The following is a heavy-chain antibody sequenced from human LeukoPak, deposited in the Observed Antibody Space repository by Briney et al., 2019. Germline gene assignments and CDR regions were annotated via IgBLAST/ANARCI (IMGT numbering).Heavy chain of an antibody. Sequence: ASVKVSCKASGYTFTSYDINWVRQATGQGLEWMGWMNPNSGNTGYAQKFQGRVTMTRNTSISTAYMELSSQRSEDTAVYYCARGGYCSSTSCYPDAFDIWGQGTMVTVSS. J-gene: IGHJ3*02. V-gene: IGHV1-8*01. CDR2: MNPNSGNT. D-gene: IGHD2-2*01. CDR1: GYTFTSYD. CDR3: ARGGYCSSTSCYPDAFDI.